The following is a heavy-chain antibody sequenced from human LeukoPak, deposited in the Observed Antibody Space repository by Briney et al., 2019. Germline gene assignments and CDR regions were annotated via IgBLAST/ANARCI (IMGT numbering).Heavy chain of an antibody. V-gene: IGHV4-30-2*01. CDR2: IYHSGST. Sequence: SGTLSLTCAVSGGSISSGGYSWSWIRQPPGKGLEWIGYIYHSGSTYYNPSLKSRVTISVDRSKNQFSLKLSSVTAADTAVYYCARAIFGVVNPWFDPWGQGTLVTVSS. J-gene: IGHJ5*02. CDR3: ARAIFGVVNPWFDP. CDR1: GGSISSGGYS. D-gene: IGHD3-3*01.